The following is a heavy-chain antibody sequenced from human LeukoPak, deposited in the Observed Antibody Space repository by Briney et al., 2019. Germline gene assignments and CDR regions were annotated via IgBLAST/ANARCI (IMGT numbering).Heavy chain of an antibody. CDR3: ARTGGYGGGY. V-gene: IGHV4-59*08. D-gene: IGHD4-23*01. CDR2: IYYSGST. J-gene: IGHJ4*02. CDR1: GGSISSYY. Sequence: PSETLSLTCTVSGGSISSYYWSWIRQPPGKGLEWIGYIYYSGSTNYNPSLRSRVTISVDTSKNQFSLKLTSVTAADTAVYYCARTGGYGGGYWGQGTLVTVSS.